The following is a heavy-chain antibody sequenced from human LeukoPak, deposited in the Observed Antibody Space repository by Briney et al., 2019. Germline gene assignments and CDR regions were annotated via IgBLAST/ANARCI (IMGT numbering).Heavy chain of an antibody. CDR2: INPSGGST. J-gene: IGHJ6*02. CDR1: GYTFTSYY. CDR3: AREGRYYYYGMDV. V-gene: IGHV1-46*01. Sequence: GASVKVSCKASGYTFTSYYMHWVRQAPGQGLEWMGIINPSGGSTSYAQKFQGRVTITRDTSASTAYMELSSLRSEDTAVYYCAREGRYYYYGMDVWGQGTTVTVSS.